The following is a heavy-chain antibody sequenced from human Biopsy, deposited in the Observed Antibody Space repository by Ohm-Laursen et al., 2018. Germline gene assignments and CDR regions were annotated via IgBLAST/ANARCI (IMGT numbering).Heavy chain of an antibody. V-gene: IGHV3-21*01. D-gene: IGHD3-10*01. CDR3: ARSRGSSGIATIYYYGMDV. Sequence: SLRLSCAASGFTLSSYSMNWVRQTPGQGLEWVSTISSSSDNIYYVDSVKSRFTISRDNAKNSLYLQMNSLRAKDTAVYYCARSRGSSGIATIYYYGMDVWGQGTTVTVSS. CDR1: GFTLSSYS. CDR2: ISSSSDNI. J-gene: IGHJ6*02.